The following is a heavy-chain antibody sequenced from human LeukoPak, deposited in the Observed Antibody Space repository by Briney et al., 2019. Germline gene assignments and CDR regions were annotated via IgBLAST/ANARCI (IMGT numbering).Heavy chain of an antibody. CDR1: GFTFSSYS. CDR3: ARGQLWFGEIQGY. D-gene: IGHD3-10*01. CDR2: ISSSSSYI. V-gene: IGHV3-21*01. J-gene: IGHJ4*02. Sequence: PGGSLRLSCAASGFTFSSYSMNWVRQAPGKGLEWVSSISSSSSYIYYADSVKGRFTISRDNAKNSLYLQMNSLRAEDTAVYYCARGQLWFGEIQGYWGQGTLVTVSS.